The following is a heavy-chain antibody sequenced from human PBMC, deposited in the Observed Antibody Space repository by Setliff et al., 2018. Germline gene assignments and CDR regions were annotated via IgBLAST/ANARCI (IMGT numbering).Heavy chain of an antibody. J-gene: IGHJ6*02. V-gene: IGHV1-2*04. CDR3: ARDLLYSGSYFGYYYGMDV. D-gene: IGHD1-26*01. CDR1: GYTFTGYY. CDR2: INPNSGGT. Sequence: ASVKVSCKASGYTFTGYYMHWVRQALGQGLEWMGWINPNSGGTNYAQKFQGWATMTRDTSISTAYMELSRLRSDDTAVYYCARDLLYSGSYFGYYYGMDVWGQGTTVTVSS.